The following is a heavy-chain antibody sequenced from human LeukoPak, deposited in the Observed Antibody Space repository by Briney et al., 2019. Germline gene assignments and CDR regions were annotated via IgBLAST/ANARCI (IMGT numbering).Heavy chain of an antibody. CDR1: GGSFSGYY. CDR3: ARVRSGGRLRGRPMPFDI. Sequence: PSETLSLTCAVYGGSFSGYYWSWIRQPPGKGLEWIGEINHSGSTNYNPSLKSRVTISVDTSKNQFSLKLSSVTAADTAVYYCARVRSGGRLRGRPMPFDIWGQGTMVTVSS. D-gene: IGHD2-8*02. V-gene: IGHV4-34*01. CDR2: INHSGST. J-gene: IGHJ3*02.